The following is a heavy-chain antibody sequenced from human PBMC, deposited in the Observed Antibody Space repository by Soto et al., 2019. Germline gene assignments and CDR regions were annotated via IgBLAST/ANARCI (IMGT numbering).Heavy chain of an antibody. D-gene: IGHD6-13*01. CDR1: GFTFSYYA. J-gene: IGHJ4*02. CDR2: ISSNGGST. Sequence: EVQLVESGGGLVQPGGSLRLSCAASGFTFSYYAMHWVRQAPGKGLGYVSAISSNGGSTYYANSVKGRFTISRDNSKNTMYLQMGSLRAEYMAVYYCARLNPIAAAFDYWGQGTLVTVSS. V-gene: IGHV3-64*01. CDR3: ARLNPIAAAFDY.